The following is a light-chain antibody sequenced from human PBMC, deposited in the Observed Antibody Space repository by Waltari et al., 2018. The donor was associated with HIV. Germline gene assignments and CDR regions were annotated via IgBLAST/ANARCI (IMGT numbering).Light chain of an antibody. V-gene: IGKV3-11*01. Sequence: EIVLTQSPATLSVSPGDRATLSCRASQSVSNYLAWYQQKPGQAPRLLIFDASNRATGIPARFSGSGSGTDFTLTISSLESEDFAVYYCQQRSTWPSITFGQGTRLEIK. CDR2: DAS. CDR3: QQRSTWPSIT. CDR1: QSVSNY. J-gene: IGKJ5*01.